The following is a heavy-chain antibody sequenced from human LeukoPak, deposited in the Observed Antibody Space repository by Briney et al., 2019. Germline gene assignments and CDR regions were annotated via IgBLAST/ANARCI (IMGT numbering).Heavy chain of an antibody. J-gene: IGHJ4*02. D-gene: IGHD2-2*01. Sequence: SETLSLTCIVSGGSMNNHYWTWIRQPPGKGLELIGHIYSSGTTAYTPSLKSRVTMSIDTSSNQFSLNVFSVTTADSAVYYCARFNSGCSEASCYVHYWGQGILVTVSP. CDR3: ARFNSGCSEASCYVHY. V-gene: IGHV4-59*11. CDR1: GGSMNNHY. CDR2: IYSSGTT.